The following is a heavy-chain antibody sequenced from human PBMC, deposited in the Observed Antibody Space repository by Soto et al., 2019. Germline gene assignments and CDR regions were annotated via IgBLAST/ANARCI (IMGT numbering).Heavy chain of an antibody. V-gene: IGHV3-23*01. CDR1: GFTFSSYA. Sequence: SGGSLRLSCAASGFTFSSYAMSWVRQAPGKGLGWVSAISGSGGSTYYADSVKGRFTISRDNSKNTLYLQMNSLRAEDTAVYYCAKSEVAVAGPFDYWGQGTLVTVLL. D-gene: IGHD6-19*01. J-gene: IGHJ4*02. CDR2: ISGSGGST. CDR3: AKSEVAVAGPFDY.